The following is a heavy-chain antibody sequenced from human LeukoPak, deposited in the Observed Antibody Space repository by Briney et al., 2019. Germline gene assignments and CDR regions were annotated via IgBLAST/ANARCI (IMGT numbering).Heavy chain of an antibody. J-gene: IGHJ6*02. D-gene: IGHD1-20*01. CDR2: IIPIFGTA. Sequence: ASVKVSCKASGGTFSSYAISWVRQAPGQGLEWMGGIIPIFGTANYAQKFQGRVTITADESTSTAYMELSSLRSEDTAVYYCATNNWNDVGFYYYGMGVWGQGTTVTVSS. CDR1: GGTFSSYA. V-gene: IGHV1-69*13. CDR3: ATNNWNDVGFYYYGMGV.